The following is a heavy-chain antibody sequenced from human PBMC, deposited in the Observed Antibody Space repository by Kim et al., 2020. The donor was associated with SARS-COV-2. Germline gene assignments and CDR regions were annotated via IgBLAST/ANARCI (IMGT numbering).Heavy chain of an antibody. Sequence: ASVKVSCKASGYTFTSYGISWVRQAPGQGLEWKGWISAYNGNTNYAQKLQGRVTMTTDTSTSTAYMELRSLRSDDTAVYYCAREIGSGSYPVFDYWGQGTLVTVSS. CDR1: GYTFTSYG. CDR3: AREIGSGSYPVFDY. V-gene: IGHV1-18*04. CDR2: ISAYNGNT. D-gene: IGHD3-10*01. J-gene: IGHJ4*02.